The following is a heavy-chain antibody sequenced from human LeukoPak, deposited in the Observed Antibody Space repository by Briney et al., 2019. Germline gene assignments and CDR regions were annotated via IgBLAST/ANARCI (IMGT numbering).Heavy chain of an antibody. CDR3: ARGIPIPATHPIDY. D-gene: IGHD2-21*01. CDR2: IWYDGSHK. Sequence: PGGSLTLSCAASGFTLTSYGMHWVRQAPGKGLEWVAMIWYDGSHKKYADSVEGRFSISRDTSKNTLYLQMNSLRADDTAVYYCARGIPIPATHPIDYWGQGSLATVSS. V-gene: IGHV3-33*08. J-gene: IGHJ4*02. CDR1: GFTLTSYG.